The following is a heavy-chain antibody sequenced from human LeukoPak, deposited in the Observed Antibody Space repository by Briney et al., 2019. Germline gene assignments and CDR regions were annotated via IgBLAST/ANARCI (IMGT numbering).Heavy chain of an antibody. CDR2: ISGSGGIT. J-gene: IGHJ4*02. Sequence: GGSLRLSCAASGFTFSDYYMNWVRQAPGKGLEWVSLISGSGGITYFADSVKGRFTISRDTSKNTVYLQMNSLRAEDTAVYYCAKDVTYSSKTSYFDYWGQGTLVTVSS. V-gene: IGHV3-23*01. D-gene: IGHD4-11*01. CDR3: AKDVTYSSKTSYFDY. CDR1: GFTFSDYY.